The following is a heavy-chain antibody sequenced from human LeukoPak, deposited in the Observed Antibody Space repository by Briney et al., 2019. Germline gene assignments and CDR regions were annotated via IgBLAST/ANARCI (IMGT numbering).Heavy chain of an antibody. Sequence: PSETLSLTCTVSGGSISSYYWSWIRQPPGKGLEWIGYIYYSGSTNYNPSLKSRVTISVDTSKNQFSLKLSSVTAADTAVYYCARGRKYGDYGNYYFDYWGQGTLVTVSS. CDR3: ARGRKYGDYGNYYFDY. D-gene: IGHD4-17*01. CDR1: GGSISSYY. V-gene: IGHV4-59*12. J-gene: IGHJ4*02. CDR2: IYYSGST.